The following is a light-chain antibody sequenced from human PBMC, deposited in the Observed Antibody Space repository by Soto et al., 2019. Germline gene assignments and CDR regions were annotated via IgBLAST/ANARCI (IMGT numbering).Light chain of an antibody. V-gene: IGKV1-39*01. CDR1: QSIGTY. CDR3: QQGYSTPIT. Sequence: DIQLTQSPSSLSASVGDRVTITCRASQSIGTYLHWFQQRPGNAPDLLIYTASSWQSGVPSRFSGRGSGTDFTLTINSLHPEDVATYYYQQGYSTPITFGHGTRLDIK. CDR2: TAS. J-gene: IGKJ5*01.